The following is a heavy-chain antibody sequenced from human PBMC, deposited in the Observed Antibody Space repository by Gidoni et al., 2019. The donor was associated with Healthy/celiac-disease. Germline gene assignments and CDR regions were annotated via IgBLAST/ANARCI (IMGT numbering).Heavy chain of an antibody. CDR1: GFTVSSNY. CDR2: IYSGGST. J-gene: IGHJ4*02. V-gene: IGHV3-66*01. CDR3: ARDLHLFSDY. Sequence: EVQLVESGGGLVQPGGSLRLSCAASGFTVSSNYMSWVRQAPGKGLEWVSVIYSGGSTYYADAVKGRFTISRDKSKNTLYLQMNSLRAEDTAVYYCARDLHLFSDYWGQGTLVTVSS.